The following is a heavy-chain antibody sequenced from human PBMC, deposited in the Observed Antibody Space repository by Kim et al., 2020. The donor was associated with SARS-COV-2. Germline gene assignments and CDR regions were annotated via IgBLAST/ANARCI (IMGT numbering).Heavy chain of an antibody. CDR2: IKQDGSEK. D-gene: IGHD3-3*01. J-gene: IGHJ3*02. V-gene: IGHV3-7*03. Sequence: GGSLRLSCAASGFTVSSYWMSWVRQAPGKGLEWVANIKQDGSEKYYVDSVKGRFTISRDNAKNSLYLQMNSLRAEDTAVYYCARQELRFLEWLLYSDAFDIWGQGTMVTVSS. CDR1: GFTVSSYW. CDR3: ARQELRFLEWLLYSDAFDI.